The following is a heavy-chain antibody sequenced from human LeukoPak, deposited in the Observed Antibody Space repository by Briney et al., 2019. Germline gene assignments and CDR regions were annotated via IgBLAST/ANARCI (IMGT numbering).Heavy chain of an antibody. Sequence: GGSLRLSCAASGFTFSSYWMSWVRQAPGKGLEWVANIKQDGSEKYYVDSVKGRFTISRDNAKNSLYLQMNSLRAEDTAVYYCARSPYDFWSGYYNFDYWGQGTLVTVSS. J-gene: IGHJ4*02. CDR2: IKQDGSEK. CDR3: ARSPYDFWSGYYNFDY. V-gene: IGHV3-7*01. D-gene: IGHD3-3*01. CDR1: GFTFSSYW.